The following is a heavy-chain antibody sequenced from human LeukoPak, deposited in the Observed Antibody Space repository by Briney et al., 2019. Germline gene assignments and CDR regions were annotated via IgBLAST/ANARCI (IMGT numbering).Heavy chain of an antibody. V-gene: IGHV3-74*01. D-gene: IGHD5-12*01. CDR1: GFTFSSYW. CDR2: INSDGSFT. J-gene: IGHJ4*02. Sequence: GGFLRLSCAASGFTFSSYWMLWVRQAPGKGLVWVSRINSDGSFTTYADSVKGRFTISRDNAKNTLYLQMNSLRAEDTAVYYCAGGYVTFDYWGQGTLVTVSS. CDR3: AGGYVTFDY.